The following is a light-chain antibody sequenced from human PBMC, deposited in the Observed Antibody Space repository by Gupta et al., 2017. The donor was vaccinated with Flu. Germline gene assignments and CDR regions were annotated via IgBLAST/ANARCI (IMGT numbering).Light chain of an antibody. CDR2: QDT. J-gene: IGLJ3*02. Sequence: SPGQTASITCSGDTLGDKYASWFPQKPGQSPVLVIYQDTKRPSGIPERFSGSNSGNTATLTISGTQAMDEADYYCQAWDSSIWVFGGGTKLTGL. V-gene: IGLV3-1*01. CDR3: QAWDSSIWV. CDR1: TLGDKY.